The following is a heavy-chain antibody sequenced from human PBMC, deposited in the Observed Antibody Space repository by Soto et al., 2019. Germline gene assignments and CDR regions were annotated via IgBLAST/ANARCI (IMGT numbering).Heavy chain of an antibody. CDR3: AKRSGYSGYAGY. J-gene: IGHJ4*02. V-gene: IGHV3-23*01. CDR1: GFTFSSYA. Sequence: GGSLRLSCAASGFTFSSYAMSWVRQAPGKGLEWVSAISGSGGSTYYADSVKGRFTISRDNSKNTLYLQMNSLIAEDTAVYYCAKRSGYSGYAGYWGQGTLVTVSS. D-gene: IGHD5-12*01. CDR2: ISGSGGST.